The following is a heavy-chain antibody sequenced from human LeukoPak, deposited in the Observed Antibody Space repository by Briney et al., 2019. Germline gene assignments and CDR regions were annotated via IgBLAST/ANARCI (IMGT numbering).Heavy chain of an antibody. D-gene: IGHD2-15*01. CDR2: ITTSGPTM. V-gene: IGHV3-48*04. CDR3: ARRGGGFYFDY. Sequence: GGSLRLSCAASGFIFSGYSMNWVRQAPGKGLEWVSYITTSGPTMYYADSVKGRFTISRDNAKKSLYLQMNSLRAEDTAVYYCARRGGGFYFDYWGQGALVTVSS. CDR1: GFIFSGYS. J-gene: IGHJ4*02.